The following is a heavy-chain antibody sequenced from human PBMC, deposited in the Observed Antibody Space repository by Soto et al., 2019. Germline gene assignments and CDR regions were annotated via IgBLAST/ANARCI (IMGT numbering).Heavy chain of an antibody. D-gene: IGHD6-13*01. V-gene: IGHV3-48*01. CDR3: ARDLVSSWYPEYFQH. CDR1: GFTFSSYS. J-gene: IGHJ1*01. CDR2: ISSSSSTI. Sequence: EVQLVESGGGLVQPGGSLRLSCAASGFTFSSYSMNWVRQAPGKGLEWVSYISSSSSTIYYADSVKGRFTISRDNAKNSLYLQMNSLRAEDTAVYYCARDLVSSWYPEYFQHWGQGTLVTVSS.